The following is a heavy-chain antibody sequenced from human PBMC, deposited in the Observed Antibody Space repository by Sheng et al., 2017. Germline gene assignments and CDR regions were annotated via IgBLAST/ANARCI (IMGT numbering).Heavy chain of an antibody. Sequence: QVQLQESGPGLVKPSETLSLTCTVSGSSVSSSYFWGWIRQPPGKGLEWIGSIYHSGTTYYNPSLKSRVTISVDTSKNQFSLELSSVTAADTAIYFCTRNRPVAGSDYWGLGNAGHRLL. CDR2: IYHSGTT. V-gene: IGHV4-38-2*02. CDR3: TRNRPVAGSDY. D-gene: IGHD6-19*01. J-gene: IGHJ4*02. CDR1: GSSVSSSYF.